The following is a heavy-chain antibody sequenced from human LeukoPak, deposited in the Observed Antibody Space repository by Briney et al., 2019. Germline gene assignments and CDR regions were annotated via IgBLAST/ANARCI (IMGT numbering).Heavy chain of an antibody. J-gene: IGHJ5*02. CDR1: GFTVSSNY. CDR3: AKDQSKSGRFDP. V-gene: IGHV3-53*01. CDR2: IYSGGKT. D-gene: IGHD3-3*01. Sequence: PGGSLRLSCAASGFTVSSNYMSWVRQAPGKGLEWVSVIYSGGKTFYADSVKGRFTISRDNSKNTLYLQMNSLRAEDTAVYYCAKDQSKSGRFDPWGQGTLVTVSS.